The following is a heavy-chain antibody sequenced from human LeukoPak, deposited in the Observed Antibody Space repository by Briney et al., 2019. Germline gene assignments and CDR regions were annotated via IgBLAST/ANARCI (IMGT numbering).Heavy chain of an antibody. J-gene: IGHJ4*02. D-gene: IGHD1-1*01. CDR2: INEDGSQT. V-gene: IGHV3-7*02. Sequence: GSLRLSCAASGFTFSGYWMSWVRRAPGKGLEWLAKINEDGSQTDYVGSVRGRFTISRDHAKNSLYLQMESLRVEDTAMYYCVPVRHGRHYFISAYWGQGTLVTVSS. CDR3: VPVRHGRHYFISAY. CDR1: GFTFSGYW.